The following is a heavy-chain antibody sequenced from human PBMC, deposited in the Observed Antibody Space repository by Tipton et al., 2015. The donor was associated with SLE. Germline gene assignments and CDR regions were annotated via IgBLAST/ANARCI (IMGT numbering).Heavy chain of an antibody. V-gene: IGHV4-39*07. CDR2: IYYSGST. J-gene: IGHJ5*02. D-gene: IGHD3-10*01. CDR3: ARDLDPRITMVQGPYGIDP. Sequence: TLSLTCTVSGGSISSSSYYWGWIRQPPGKGLEWIGSIYYSGSTYYNPSLKSRVTISVDTSKNQFSLKLSSVTAADTAVYYCARDLDPRITMVQGPYGIDPWGQGTLVTVSS. CDR1: GGSISSSSYY.